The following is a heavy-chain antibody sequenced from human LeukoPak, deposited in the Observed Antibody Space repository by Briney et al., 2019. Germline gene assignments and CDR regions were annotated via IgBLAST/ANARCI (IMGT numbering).Heavy chain of an antibody. D-gene: IGHD3-10*01. Sequence: PGGSLKLSCAASGFTFSDHYMDWVRQAPGKGLEWVGRIRDKINSYTTEYAASVKGRFTISRDDSKDSPYLQMNSLKTEDTAVYYCARVDYGSGSYFDGYWGQGTQVTVSS. J-gene: IGHJ4*02. CDR1: GFTFSDHY. V-gene: IGHV3-72*01. CDR3: ARVDYGSGSYFDGY. CDR2: IRDKINSYTT.